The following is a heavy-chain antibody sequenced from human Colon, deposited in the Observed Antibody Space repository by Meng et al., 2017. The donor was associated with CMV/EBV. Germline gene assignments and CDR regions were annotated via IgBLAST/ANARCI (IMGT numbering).Heavy chain of an antibody. D-gene: IGHD3-3*01. V-gene: IGHV4-34*01. Sequence: VYYWSWIRQPPGKGLEWIGEINHSGSTNYNPSLKSRVTISVDTSKNQFSLKLSSVTAADTAVYYCARGHLALSLRFLEWLPSGRFDPWGQGTLVTVSS. CDR2: INHSGST. J-gene: IGHJ5*02. CDR1: VYY. CDR3: ARGHLALSLRFLEWLPSGRFDP.